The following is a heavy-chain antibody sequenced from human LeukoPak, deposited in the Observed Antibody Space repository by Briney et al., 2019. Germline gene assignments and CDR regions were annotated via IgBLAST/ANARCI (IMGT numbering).Heavy chain of an antibody. V-gene: IGHV3-66*01. CDR1: GFTVSSNY. CDR2: IYSGGST. Sequence: GGSLRLSCAASGFTVSSNYMNWVRQAPGKGLEWVSVIYSGGSTYYADSVKGRFTISRDNSKNTVYLQMNSLRAEDTAVYYCAREARWNWNGLDYWGQGTLVTVSS. D-gene: IGHD1-1*01. J-gene: IGHJ4*02. CDR3: AREARWNWNGLDY.